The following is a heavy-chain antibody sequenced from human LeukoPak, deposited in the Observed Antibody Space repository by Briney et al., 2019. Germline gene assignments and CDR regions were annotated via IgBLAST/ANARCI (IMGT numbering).Heavy chain of an antibody. V-gene: IGHV3-21*01. J-gene: IGHJ4*02. CDR2: ISSSSSYI. Sequence: CSMNRVRQAPGKGLEWVSSISSSSSYIYYADSVKGRFTISRDNAMNSLYLQMNSLRAEDTAVYYCAREGYDSSGYYLDYWGQGTLVTVSS. CDR3: AREGYDSSGYYLDY. CDR1: CS. D-gene: IGHD3-22*01.